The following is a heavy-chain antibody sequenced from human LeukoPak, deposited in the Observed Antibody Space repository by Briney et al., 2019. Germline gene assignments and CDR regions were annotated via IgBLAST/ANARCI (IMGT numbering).Heavy chain of an antibody. D-gene: IGHD2-15*01. J-gene: IGHJ5*02. CDR2: IYYSGST. CDR1: GGSIRSYY. CDR3: AREGPQGRTPNWCDP. Sequence: KPSETLSLTCTLSGGSIRSYYGIWLRQPPGKGLEWIGYIYYSGSTNYNPSLKSRVTISVDTSKNQFSLKLNSVTAADTAVYYCAREGPQGRTPNWCDPWGQGTLVTVSP. V-gene: IGHV4-59*12.